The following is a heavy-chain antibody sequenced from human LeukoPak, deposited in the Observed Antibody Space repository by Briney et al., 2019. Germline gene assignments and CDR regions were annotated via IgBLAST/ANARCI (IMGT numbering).Heavy chain of an antibody. Sequence: PSETLSLTCTVSGDSINNNVYYWGWIRQPPGKGLEWIAIISYSGTTYYNPSLKTRATISIDTSKNKFSLKVNSVTAADTAMYYCARDRGLWLGEARDAFDIWGQGTMVTVFS. CDR1: GDSINNNVYY. CDR3: ARDRGLWLGEARDAFDI. V-gene: IGHV4-39*07. CDR2: ISYSGTT. J-gene: IGHJ3*02. D-gene: IGHD3-10*01.